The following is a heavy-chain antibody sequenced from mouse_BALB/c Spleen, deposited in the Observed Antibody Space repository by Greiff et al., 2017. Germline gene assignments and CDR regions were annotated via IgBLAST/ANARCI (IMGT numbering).Heavy chain of an antibody. J-gene: IGHJ4*01. CDR1: GFSLTSYG. Sequence: QVQLQQSGPGLVAPSQSLSITCTVSGFSLTSYGVHWVRQPPGRGLEWLGVIWAGGSTNYNSALMSRLSISKDNSKSQVFLKMHSLQTDDTAMYYCVLWSGGAMDYWGQGTSVTVSS. CDR3: VLWSGGAMDY. CDR2: IWAGGST. D-gene: IGHD1-1*02. V-gene: IGHV2-9*02.